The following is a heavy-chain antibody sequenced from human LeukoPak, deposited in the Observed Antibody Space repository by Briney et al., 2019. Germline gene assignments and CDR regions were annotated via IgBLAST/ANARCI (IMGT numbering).Heavy chain of an antibody. CDR2: IYPGDSDT. Sequence: GESLKISCKGSGYSFTNSWFGWVRQMPGKGLEWMGIIYPGDSDTRYSPSFQGQVTISADKSISTAYLQWSSLKASDTAMYYCSRGRLRYHDFWGQGTLVTVSS. D-gene: IGHD3-9*01. V-gene: IGHV5-51*01. CDR3: SRGRLRYHDF. J-gene: IGHJ4*02. CDR1: GYSFTNSW.